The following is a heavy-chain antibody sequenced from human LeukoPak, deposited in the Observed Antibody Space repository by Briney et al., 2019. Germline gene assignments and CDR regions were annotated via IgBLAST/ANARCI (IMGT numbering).Heavy chain of an antibody. J-gene: IGHJ4*02. CDR2: ISSSGSTI. CDR3: ARAPYSSSWYGPYFDY. Sequence: GESLKISCAASGFTFSDYYMSWIRQAPGKGLEWVSYISSSGSTIYYADSVKGRFTISRDNAKNSLYLQMNSLRAEDTAVYYCARAPYSSSWYGPYFDYWGQGTLVTVSS. V-gene: IGHV3-11*04. D-gene: IGHD6-13*01. CDR1: GFTFSDYY.